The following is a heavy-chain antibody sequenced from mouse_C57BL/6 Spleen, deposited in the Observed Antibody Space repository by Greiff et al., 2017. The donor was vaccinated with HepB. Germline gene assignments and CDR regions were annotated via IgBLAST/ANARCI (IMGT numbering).Heavy chain of an antibody. Sequence: QVQLQQSGAELVRPGTSVKMSCKASGYTFTNYWIGWAKQRPGHGLEWIGDIYPGGGYTTYNEKFKGKATLTADKSSSTADMQFSSLTSEDSAIYYCASSWAYYFDYWGQGTTLTVSS. D-gene: IGHD4-1*01. J-gene: IGHJ2*01. CDR1: GYTFTNYW. CDR3: ASSWAYYFDY. CDR2: IYPGGGYT. V-gene: IGHV1-63*01.